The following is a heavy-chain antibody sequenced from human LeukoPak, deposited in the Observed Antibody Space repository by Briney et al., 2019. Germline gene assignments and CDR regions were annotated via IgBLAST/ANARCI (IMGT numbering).Heavy chain of an antibody. CDR3: AGGGIVGADYYYYYGMDV. J-gene: IGHJ6*02. V-gene: IGHV3-33*01. Sequence: PGRSLRLSCAASGFTFSSYGMHWVRQAPGKGLEWVAVIWYDGSNKFYADSVKGRFTISRDNSKNTLYLQMNSLRAEDTAVYYCAGGGIVGADYYYYYGMDVWGQGTTVTVPS. CDR1: GFTFSSYG. D-gene: IGHD1-26*01. CDR2: IWYDGSNK.